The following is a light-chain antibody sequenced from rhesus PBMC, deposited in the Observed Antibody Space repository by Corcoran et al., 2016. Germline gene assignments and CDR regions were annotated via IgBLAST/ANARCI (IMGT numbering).Light chain of an antibody. CDR3: LQSSNWPWT. V-gene: IGKV3-24*04. CDR1: QSGSSY. Sequence: EIVMTQSPATLALSPGERATLSCRASQSGSSYLAWYQQKPGQAPRLLIYGASSRATGIPDRFSGRGSGTEFTLTISSLEPDEVGVYFFLQSSNWPWTFGQGTKVEIK. J-gene: IGKJ1*01. CDR2: GAS.